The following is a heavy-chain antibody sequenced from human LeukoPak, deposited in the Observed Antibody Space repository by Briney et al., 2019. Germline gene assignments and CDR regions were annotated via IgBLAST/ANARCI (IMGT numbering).Heavy chain of an antibody. CDR1: GASITSTTNS. CDR2: FNYGETT. J-gene: IGHJ4*02. Sequence: PSETLSLTCTVSGASITSTTNSWGWICQPPGGGLEWLGCFNYGETTYYNPSLKTRVTISVDTSKNQFSLKLSSVTAADTAVYCCARGGSIQYSSSWRYFDYWGQGTLVTVSS. V-gene: IGHV4-39*07. CDR3: ARGGSIQYSSSWRYFDY. D-gene: IGHD6-13*01.